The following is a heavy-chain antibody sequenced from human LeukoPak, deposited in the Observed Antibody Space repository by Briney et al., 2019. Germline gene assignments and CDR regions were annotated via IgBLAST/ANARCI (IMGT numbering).Heavy chain of an antibody. V-gene: IGHV4-38-2*01. CDR3: ARRERITIFGVVIIGVIDY. CDR1: GYSISSGYY. CDR2: IYHSGST. J-gene: IGHJ4*02. Sequence: SETLSLTCAVSGYSISSGYYWGWIRQPPGKGLEWIGSIYHSGSTYYNPSLKSRVTISVDTSKNQFSLKLSSVTAPDTAVYYCARRERITIFGVVIIGVIDYWGQGTLVTVSS. D-gene: IGHD3-3*01.